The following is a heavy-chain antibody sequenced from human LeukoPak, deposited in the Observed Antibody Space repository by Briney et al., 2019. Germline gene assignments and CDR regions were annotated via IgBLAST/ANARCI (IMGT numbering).Heavy chain of an antibody. CDR1: GGSISSYY. J-gene: IGHJ5*02. D-gene: IGHD3-10*01. CDR3: ARDPALLGENWFDP. CDR2: IYTSGST. Sequence: SETLSLTCTVSGGSISSYYWSWIRQPAGKGLEWIGRIYTSGSTNYNPSLKSRVTMSVDTSKNQFSLKLSSVTAADTAVYYCARDPALLGENWFDPWGQGTLVTVSS. V-gene: IGHV4-4*07.